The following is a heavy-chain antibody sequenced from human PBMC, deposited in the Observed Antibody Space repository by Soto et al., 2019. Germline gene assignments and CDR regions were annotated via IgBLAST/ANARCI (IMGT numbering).Heavy chain of an antibody. J-gene: IGHJ4*02. Sequence: QVQLQESGPGLVKPSETLSLTCTVSGGSINSYYWSWIRQPAGQGLEWIGRIYSGGSTNYNPSLKSRLTVSVDTSKNQFSLKLTSVTAADAAVYYCARGPGGFGDFSLDYWGQGTLVTVSS. D-gene: IGHD3-10*01. CDR1: GGSINSYY. CDR3: ARGPGGFGDFSLDY. V-gene: IGHV4-4*07. CDR2: IYSGGST.